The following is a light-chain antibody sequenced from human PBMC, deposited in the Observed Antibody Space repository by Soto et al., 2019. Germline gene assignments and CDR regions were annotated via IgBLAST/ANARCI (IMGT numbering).Light chain of an antibody. CDR1: SSDVGGYNY. J-gene: IGLJ1*01. CDR3: SSYTSLRNYV. V-gene: IGLV2-14*01. Sequence: SVLTHPASWSVSPGHSITISCTGTSSDVGGYNYVSWYQQQPGKAPKLMIYEVSNRPSGVSNRFSGSKSDNTASLTISGLQAEAEADYYRSSYTSLRNYVLGTGNKVTV. CDR2: EVS.